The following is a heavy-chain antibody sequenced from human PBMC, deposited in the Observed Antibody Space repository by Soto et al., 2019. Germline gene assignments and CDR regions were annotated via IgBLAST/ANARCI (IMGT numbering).Heavy chain of an antibody. D-gene: IGHD5-12*01. CDR3: ARHKDRLQLGGNYYYILDV. Sequence: APVKVSCKASGGTFSTSALSWVRLAPGQGLEWMGGIMPVFPTPDYAQKFQGRVTITADESTSTAYMELGGLTSDDTAVYYCARHKDRLQLGGNYYYILDVWGQGTAVTVSS. CDR1: GGTFSTSA. J-gene: IGHJ6*02. CDR2: IMPVFPTP. V-gene: IGHV1-69*13.